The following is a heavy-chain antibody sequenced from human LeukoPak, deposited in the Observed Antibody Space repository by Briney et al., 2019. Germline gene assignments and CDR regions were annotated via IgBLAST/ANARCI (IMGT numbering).Heavy chain of an antibody. Sequence: PGGSLRLSCAASGFTFSGSAMHWVRQASRKGLEWVGRIRSKANSYATAYAASVKGRFTISRDDSKNTAYLQMNSLKTEDTAVYYCTRHVGDSGYEFDYWGQGTLVTVSS. CDR1: GFTFSGSA. CDR2: IRSKANSYAT. D-gene: IGHD5-12*01. CDR3: TRHVGDSGYEFDY. J-gene: IGHJ4*02. V-gene: IGHV3-73*01.